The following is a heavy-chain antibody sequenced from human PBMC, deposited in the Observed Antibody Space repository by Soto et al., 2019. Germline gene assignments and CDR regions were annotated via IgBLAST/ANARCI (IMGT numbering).Heavy chain of an antibody. J-gene: IGHJ3*02. CDR2: IYYSGST. D-gene: IGHD3-10*01. Sequence: SETLSLTCTVSGGSISSSSYYWGWIRQPPGKGLEWIGSIYYSGSTYYNPSLKSRVTISVDTSKNQFSLKLSSVTAADTAVYYCARPPLSLGSAAHDAFDIWGQGTMVTVSS. V-gene: IGHV4-39*01. CDR3: ARPPLSLGSAAHDAFDI. CDR1: GGSISSSSYY.